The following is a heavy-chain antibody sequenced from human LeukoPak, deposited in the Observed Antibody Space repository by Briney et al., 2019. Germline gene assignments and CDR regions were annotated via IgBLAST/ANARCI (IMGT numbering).Heavy chain of an antibody. CDR3: ARGKDDILTGARQYYFDY. J-gene: IGHJ4*02. CDR2: IYYSGST. CDR1: GGSISSYY. V-gene: IGHV4-59*01. D-gene: IGHD3-9*01. Sequence: PSETLSLTCTVSGGSISSYYWSWIRQPPGKGLEWIGYIYYSGSTNYNPSLKSRVTISVDTSKNQLSLKLSSVTAADTAVYYCARGKDDILTGARQYYFDYWGQGTLVTVSS.